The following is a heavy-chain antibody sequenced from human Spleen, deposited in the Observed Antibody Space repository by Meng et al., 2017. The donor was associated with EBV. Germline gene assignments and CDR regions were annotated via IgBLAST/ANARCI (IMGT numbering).Heavy chain of an antibody. Sequence: QVQLQESGPGLVKPSGTLPLTCAVSGGSISSTNWWSWVRQPPGKGLEWIGQIYHRGNTNYKPSLKSRVTISVDTSKNHFSLKLNSVTAADTAVYYCASALPGLPHDSWSQGALVTVSS. J-gene: IGHJ4*02. V-gene: IGHV4-4*02. CDR2: IYHRGNT. CDR3: ASALPGLPHDS. CDR1: GGSISSTNW. D-gene: IGHD2-15*01.